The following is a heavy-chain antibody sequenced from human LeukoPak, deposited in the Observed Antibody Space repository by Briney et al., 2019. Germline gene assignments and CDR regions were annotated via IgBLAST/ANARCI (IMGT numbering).Heavy chain of an antibody. D-gene: IGHD3-22*01. CDR3: AKDRPNYYETNGHYYRRDGDS. Sequence: PGGSLRPSCAASGFTFNIYTMSWVRQAPGKGLEWVSSISSRSDYTFYADSVKGRFTISRDNSRNTLYLQMNSLRAEDTAIYYCAKDRPNYYETNGHYYRRDGDSWGQGTLVTVSS. J-gene: IGHJ5*01. V-gene: IGHV3-23*01. CDR1: GFTFNIYT. CDR2: ISSRSDYT.